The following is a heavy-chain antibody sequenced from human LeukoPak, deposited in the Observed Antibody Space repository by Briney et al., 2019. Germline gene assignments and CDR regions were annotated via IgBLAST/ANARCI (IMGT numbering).Heavy chain of an antibody. CDR1: GFNFDDYG. V-gene: IGHV3-9*01. Sequence: GGSLRLSCVASGFNFDDYGMFWVRQTPGKGLEWVSGISWNSGNIGYADSVKGRFTVSRDNAKNSLYLQMNSLRAEDTAVYYCAKDLDPFSAKFGELGGYYYGMDVWGQGTTVTVSS. CDR3: AKDLDPFSAKFGELGGYYYGMDV. D-gene: IGHD1-26*01. J-gene: IGHJ6*02. CDR2: ISWNSGNI.